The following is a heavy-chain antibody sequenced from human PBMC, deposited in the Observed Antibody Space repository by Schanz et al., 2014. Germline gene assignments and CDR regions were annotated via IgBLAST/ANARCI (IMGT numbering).Heavy chain of an antibody. CDR3: AREGEAAAGCDY. J-gene: IGHJ4*02. CDR1: GYIFGSHG. V-gene: IGHV1-8*01. CDR2: INAHTGNT. D-gene: IGHD6-13*01. Sequence: QVQLVQSGAEVKKPGASVKVSCKASGYIFGSHGMTWVRQAPGQGPELMGWINAHTGNTQYAQKLQGRVNMTRDTSTSTVYMELSSLRSEDAAVYYCAREGEAAAGCDYWGQGTLVTVSS.